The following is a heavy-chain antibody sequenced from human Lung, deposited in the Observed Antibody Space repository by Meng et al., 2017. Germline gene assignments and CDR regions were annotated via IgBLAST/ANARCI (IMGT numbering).Heavy chain of an antibody. J-gene: IGHJ4*02. CDR3: ARFDISSSGRGDY. D-gene: IGHD1-26*01. CDR2: IFHSGST. CDR1: GGSLTSSTW. V-gene: IGHV4-4*02. Sequence: QAPLQGSGPGLVKPSGTLSLTCAVSGGSLTSSTWWSWVRQTPGKGLEWFGEIFHSGSTNYNPPLESRVTISVDKSKNQFSLKVYSVTAADTATYYCARFDISSSGRGDYWGQGILVTVSS.